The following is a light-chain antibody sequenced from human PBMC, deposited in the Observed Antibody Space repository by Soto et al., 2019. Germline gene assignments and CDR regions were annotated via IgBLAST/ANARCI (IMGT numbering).Light chain of an antibody. J-gene: IGLJ1*01. CDR3: AAWDDSLSGYV. CDR2: RNN. V-gene: IGLV1-47*01. Sequence: SVLTKPPSSTGIPGQRVTISCSRSSSNIGSNYVYWYQQLPGTAPKLLIYRNNQRPSGVPDRFSGSKSGTSASLAISGLRSEDEADYYCAAWDDSLSGYVFGTGTKVTVL. CDR1: SSNIGSNY.